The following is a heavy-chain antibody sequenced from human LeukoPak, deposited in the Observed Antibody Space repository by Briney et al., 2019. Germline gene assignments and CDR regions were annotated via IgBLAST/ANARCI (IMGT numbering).Heavy chain of an antibody. CDR3: ARVHYFGSGLSSYFDY. J-gene: IGHJ4*02. Sequence: PSETLSLTCTVSGDSLSHYYWSWIRQPPGKGLEWIGYIYYSGSTKYNPSLKSRVIISVDTSKNQFSLKLRSVTAADTAVYYCARVHYFGSGLSSYFDYWGRGILVTVSS. D-gene: IGHD3-10*01. CDR2: IYYSGST. CDR1: GDSLSHYY. V-gene: IGHV4-59*01.